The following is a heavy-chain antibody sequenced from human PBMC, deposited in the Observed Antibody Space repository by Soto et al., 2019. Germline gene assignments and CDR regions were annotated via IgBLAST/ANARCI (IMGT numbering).Heavy chain of an antibody. CDR2: ISHDGSNK. D-gene: IGHD2-21*01. CDR1: GFSFSLYG. Sequence: QVQLVESGGGVVQPGKSVRLSCVASGFSFSLYGMHWVRQAPGKGLEWVALISHDGSNKYYADSVKGRFTISRDNSKNTVYVQMNSLRAEDTAVYYCARDLSCGGECDDSGGQGTLVTVSS. CDR3: ARDLSCGGECDDS. J-gene: IGHJ4*02. V-gene: IGHV3-30-3*01.